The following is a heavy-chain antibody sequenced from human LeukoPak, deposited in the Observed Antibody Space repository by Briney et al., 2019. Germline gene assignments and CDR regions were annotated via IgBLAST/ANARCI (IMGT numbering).Heavy chain of an antibody. V-gene: IGHV3-30*18. CDR3: AKDYDSSGATYFDY. D-gene: IGHD3-22*01. Sequence: TGGSLRLSCAASGFTFSSYGMHWVRQAPGKGLEWVAVISYDGSDKYYADSVKGRFTISRDNSKNTLYLQMNSLRAEDTAVYYCAKDYDSSGATYFDYWGQGTLVTVSS. J-gene: IGHJ4*02. CDR1: GFTFSSYG. CDR2: ISYDGSDK.